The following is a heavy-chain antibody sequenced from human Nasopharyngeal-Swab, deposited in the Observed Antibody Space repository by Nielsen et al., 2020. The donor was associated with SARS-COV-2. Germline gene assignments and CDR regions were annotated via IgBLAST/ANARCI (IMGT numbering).Heavy chain of an antibody. D-gene: IGHD3-22*01. Sequence: WIRQPPGKGLEWIGYIYYSGSTYYNPSLKSRVTISVDTSKNQFSLKLSSVTAADTAVYYCASPQGSSGHYYMDVWAKGPRSPSP. J-gene: IGHJ6*03. CDR2: IYYSGST. V-gene: IGHV4-31*02. CDR3: ASPQGSSGHYYMDV.